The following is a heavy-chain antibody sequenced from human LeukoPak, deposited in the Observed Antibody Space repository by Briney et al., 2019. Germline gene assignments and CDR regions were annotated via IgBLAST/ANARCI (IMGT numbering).Heavy chain of an antibody. J-gene: IGHJ5*02. CDR3: TTSYGDNSWHDWFGP. Sequence: SGGSLRLSCAASGFTFSGSSIHWVRQASEKGLEWVGLIRTKANTYATAYAASVTGRFTISRDDSKNTSYLQMSSLKTEDTALYFRTTSYGDNSWHDWFGPWGQGTLVTVSS. D-gene: IGHD5-24*01. V-gene: IGHV3-73*01. CDR2: IRTKANTYAT. CDR1: GFTFSGSS.